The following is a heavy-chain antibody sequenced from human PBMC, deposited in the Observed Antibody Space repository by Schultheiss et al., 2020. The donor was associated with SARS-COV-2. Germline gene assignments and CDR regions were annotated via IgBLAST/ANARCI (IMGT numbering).Heavy chain of an antibody. D-gene: IGHD3-3*01. J-gene: IGHJ4*02. CDR3: ARGGFGGIDY. Sequence: TLSLTCTVSGGSISSGGYYWSWIRQHPGKGLEWIGYIYYSGSTYYNPSLKSRVTISVDTSKNQFSLKLSSVTAADTAVYYCARGGFGGIDYWGQGTLVTVSS. V-gene: IGHV4-31*03. CDR1: GGSISSGGYY. CDR2: IYYSGST.